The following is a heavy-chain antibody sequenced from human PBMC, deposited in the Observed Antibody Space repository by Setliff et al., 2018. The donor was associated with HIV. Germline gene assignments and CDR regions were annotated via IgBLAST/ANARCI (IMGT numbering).Heavy chain of an antibody. J-gene: IGHJ6*04. CDR2: IVPIFGTP. V-gene: IGHV1-69*13. CDR1: GDNFNSHS. Sequence: SVKVSCKASGDNFNSHSISWVRQAPGQGLEWMGGIVPIFGTPNYAQKFKGRLTITADQSTSTVYMELSSLRSEDTAVYFCARDSRDIVVVIAPEPEPYYYYGMDVWGEGTTVTVSS. CDR3: ARDSRDIVVVIAPEPEPYYYYGMDV. D-gene: IGHD2-15*01.